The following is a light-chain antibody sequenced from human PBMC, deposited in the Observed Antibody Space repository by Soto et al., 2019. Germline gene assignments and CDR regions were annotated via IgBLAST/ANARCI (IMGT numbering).Light chain of an antibody. CDR2: GAS. J-gene: IGKJ1*01. CDR3: QQYNNWPRT. CDR1: QSVSSD. V-gene: IGKV3-15*01. Sequence: DIAMTQSPATLSVSPGERGTLPCTASQSVSSDLAWYHQKPGQAPRLLIYGASTRATGIPARFSGSGSGTEFTLTINSLQSEDFAVYYCQQYNNWPRTFGQGTKVDIK.